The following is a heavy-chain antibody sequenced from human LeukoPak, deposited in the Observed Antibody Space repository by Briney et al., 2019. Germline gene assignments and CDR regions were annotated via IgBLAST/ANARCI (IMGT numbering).Heavy chain of an antibody. Sequence: GRSLRLSCTASGSTSGDDALNWVRQAPGKGLEWVSFISSSSSTVYYADSVKGRFTISIDYANNSLFLQMNGLTAEDTAVYYCARGEDAIVGVPGPNYWGQGTLVTVSS. D-gene: IGHD1-26*01. CDR1: GSTSGDDA. CDR3: ARGEDAIVGVPGPNY. V-gene: IGHV3-48*01. CDR2: ISSSSSTV. J-gene: IGHJ4*02.